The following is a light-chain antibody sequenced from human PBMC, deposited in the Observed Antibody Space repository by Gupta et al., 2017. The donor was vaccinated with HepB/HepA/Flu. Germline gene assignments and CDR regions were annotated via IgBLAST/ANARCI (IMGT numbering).Light chain of an antibody. CDR1: QSVSIN. J-gene: IGKJ4*01. CDR2: GAS. Sequence: EIVMTQSPATLSVSQGERATLSCRASQSVSINLAWYQQKPGQAPRLLIYGASTRATGIPARFSGSGSGTEFTLTISSLQSEDFAVYYCQQYNNWPPLTFGGGTKVEIK. V-gene: IGKV3-15*01. CDR3: QQYNNWPPLT.